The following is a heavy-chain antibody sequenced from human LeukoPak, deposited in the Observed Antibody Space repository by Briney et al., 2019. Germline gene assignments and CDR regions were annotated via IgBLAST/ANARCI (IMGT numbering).Heavy chain of an antibody. CDR1: GFSFSSYN. V-gene: IGHV3-21*01. J-gene: IGHJ6*03. Sequence: GGSLRLSCAASGFSFSSYNMNWVRQTPGKGLEWVSSITSSSTYIFYADSVKGRFTISRDNAKNSLSLQMNSLRAEDTAVYYCARDPYSGTYGNTYYYYMDVWGKGTTVTISS. D-gene: IGHD1-26*01. CDR2: ITSSSTYI. CDR3: ARDPYSGTYGNTYYYYMDV.